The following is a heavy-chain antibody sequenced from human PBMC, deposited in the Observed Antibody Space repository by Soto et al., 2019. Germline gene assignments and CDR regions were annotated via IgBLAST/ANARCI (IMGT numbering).Heavy chain of an antibody. D-gene: IGHD6-19*01. CDR1: GGSISSYY. V-gene: IGHV4-59*01. CDR2: IYYSGST. CDR3: ARVVAVAGLHFDY. Sequence: QVQLQESGPGLVKPSETLSLTCTVSGGSISSYYWSWIRQPPGKGLEWIGYIYYSGSTNYNPSLKSRVTISVDTSKNQFSLELSSVTAADTAVYYCARVVAVAGLHFDYWGQGTLVTVSS. J-gene: IGHJ4*02.